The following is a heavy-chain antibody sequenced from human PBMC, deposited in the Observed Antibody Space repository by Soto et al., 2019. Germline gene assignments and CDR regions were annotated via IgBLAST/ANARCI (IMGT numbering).Heavy chain of an antibody. CDR3: ARGGSYGVESYVLFDAFDI. CDR2: ISWDSGNI. V-gene: IGHV3-9*01. J-gene: IGHJ3*02. CDR1: GFTFDDYA. D-gene: IGHD3-10*01. Sequence: EVQLVESGGGLVQPGRSLRLSCAASGFTFDDYAMHWVRQAPGKGLEWVSGISWDSGNIDFSDSVKGRFTTTRDNTKNALYLQMDSLRAEDTCLYYCARGGSYGVESYVLFDAFDICGQGTLVTVSS.